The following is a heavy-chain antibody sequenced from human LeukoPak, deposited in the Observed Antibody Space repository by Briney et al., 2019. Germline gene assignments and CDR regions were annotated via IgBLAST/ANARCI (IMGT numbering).Heavy chain of an antibody. CDR3: ARLSTAGYSSGWYPGY. CDR2: IHTSGST. CDR1: GGSISSYY. D-gene: IGHD6-19*01. V-gene: IGHV4-4*07. J-gene: IGHJ4*02. Sequence: SETLSLTCTVSGGSISSYYWNWIRQPAGKGLEWIGRIHTSGSTNYNPSLKSRVTMSVDTSKNQFSLKLSSVTAADTAVYYCARLSTAGYSSGWYPGYWGQGTLVTVSS.